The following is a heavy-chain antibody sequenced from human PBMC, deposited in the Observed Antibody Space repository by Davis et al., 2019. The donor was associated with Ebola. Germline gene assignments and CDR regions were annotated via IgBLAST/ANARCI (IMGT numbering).Heavy chain of an antibody. CDR2: ISYDGSNK. J-gene: IGHJ6*02. D-gene: IGHD2-8*01. CDR1: GFTFSSYG. V-gene: IGHV3-30*18. Sequence: GGSLRLSCAASGFTFSSYGMHWVRQAPGKGLEWVAVISYDGSNKYYADSVKGRFTISRDNSKNTLYLQMNSLRAEDTAVYYCAKDEWSDTHSEDYGMDVWGQGTTVTVPS. CDR3: AKDEWSDTHSEDYGMDV.